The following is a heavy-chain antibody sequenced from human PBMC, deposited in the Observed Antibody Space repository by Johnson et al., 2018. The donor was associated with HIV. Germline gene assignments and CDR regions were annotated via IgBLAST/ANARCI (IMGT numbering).Heavy chain of an antibody. D-gene: IGHD1-1*01. CDR1: GFTFDEYA. V-gene: IGHV3-15*01. J-gene: IGHJ3*02. CDR2: LKSKSDGGTI. CDR3: TTGLYWNDAFNI. Sequence: VQLVESGGGLVQPGGSLRLSCGASGFTFDEYAMSWVRQAPGKGLEWVGRLKSKSDGGTIDYAAPVKGRFTISRDGSKNTLYLHMNSLKTKDTGVYYCTTGLYWNDAFNIWGQGTMVSVSS.